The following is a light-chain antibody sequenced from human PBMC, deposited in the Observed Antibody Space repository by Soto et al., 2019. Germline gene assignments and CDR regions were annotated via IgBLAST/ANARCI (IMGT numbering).Light chain of an antibody. J-gene: IGLJ1*01. CDR2: YVS. V-gene: IGLV2-14*01. CDR1: SSDVGAYNY. CDR3: SSYTSSSTLYV. Sequence: QSALTQPASVSGSPGQSITISCTGTSSDVGAYNYVSWYQQHPGKAPKLMIYYVSNRPSGVSDRFSGSKSGNTASLTISGLQAEDEADYYCSSYTSSSTLYVFGTGTQLTVL.